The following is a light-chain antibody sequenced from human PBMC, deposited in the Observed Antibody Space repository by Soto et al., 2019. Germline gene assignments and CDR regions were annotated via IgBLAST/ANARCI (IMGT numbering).Light chain of an antibody. CDR2: AAS. J-gene: IGKJ1*01. V-gene: IGKV1-17*03. CDR1: QGISNY. CDR3: RQHNSYPWT. Sequence: DIQMTQSPSAMSASVGDRVTITCRASQGISNYLAWFQQKPRKVPQRLIYAASSLQSGDPSRFSGSGSGTEFTLTNSGLQPEDFTTSYCRQHNSYPWTFGQGTKVEIK.